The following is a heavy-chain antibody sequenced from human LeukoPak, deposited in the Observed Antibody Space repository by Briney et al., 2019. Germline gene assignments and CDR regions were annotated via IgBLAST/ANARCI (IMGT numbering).Heavy chain of an antibody. CDR1: GYTFTSYG. D-gene: IGHD2-2*01. J-gene: IGHJ5*02. CDR3: ARNQLLLEWFDP. CDR2: ISAYNGNT. V-gene: IGHV1-18*04. Sequence: ASVKVSCKASGYTFTSYGISGVRQAPGQGLEWMGWISAYNGNTNYAQKLQGRVTMTTDTSTSTAYMELRSLRSDDTAVYYCARNQLLLEWFDPWGQGTLVTVSS.